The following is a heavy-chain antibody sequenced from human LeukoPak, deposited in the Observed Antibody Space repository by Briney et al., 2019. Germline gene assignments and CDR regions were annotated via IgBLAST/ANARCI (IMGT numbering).Heavy chain of an antibody. Sequence: SGPTLVNPTQTLTLTCTFSGFSLSTSGVAVCWIRQPPGKALELLALIFWDGDKRYSPSLKSRLTITKDTSKNQVVLTMTNMDPMDTATYYCAHRTVAAAFDIWGQGTMVTVSS. CDR1: GFSLSTSGVA. V-gene: IGHV2-5*02. CDR3: AHRTVAAAFDI. CDR2: IFWDGDK. D-gene: IGHD6-19*01. J-gene: IGHJ3*02.